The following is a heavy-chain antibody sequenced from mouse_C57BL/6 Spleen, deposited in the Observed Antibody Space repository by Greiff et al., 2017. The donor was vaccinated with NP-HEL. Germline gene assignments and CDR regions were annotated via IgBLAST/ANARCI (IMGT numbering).Heavy chain of an antibody. J-gene: IGHJ2*01. CDR2: ISSGGDYI. CDR3: TRVRLGFDY. CDR1: GFTFSSYA. Sequence: EVKLMESGEGLVKPGGSLKLSCAASGFTFSSYAMSWVRQTPEKRLEWVAYISSGGDYIYYADTVKGRFTISRDNARNTLYLQMSSLKSEDTAMYYCTRVRLGFDYWGQGTTLTVSS. D-gene: IGHD2-14*01. V-gene: IGHV5-9-1*02.